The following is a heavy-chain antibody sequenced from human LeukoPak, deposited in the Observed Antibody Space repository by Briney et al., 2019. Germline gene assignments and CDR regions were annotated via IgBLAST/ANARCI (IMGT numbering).Heavy chain of an antibody. D-gene: IGHD5-18*01. Sequence: ASVKVSCTASGYTFTSYGISWVRQAPGQGLEWMGWISAYNGNTHHIQKFQDRVTMTTDTSTSTAYMELRSLRSDDTAVYYCARAFRYSYGFDYWGQGTLVTVSS. CDR1: GYTFTSYG. CDR3: ARAFRYSYGFDY. V-gene: IGHV1-18*04. J-gene: IGHJ4*02. CDR2: ISAYNGNT.